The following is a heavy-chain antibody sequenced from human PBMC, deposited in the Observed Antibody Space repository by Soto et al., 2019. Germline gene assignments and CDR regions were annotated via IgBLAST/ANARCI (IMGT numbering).Heavy chain of an antibody. CDR3: ARGRDHAFDI. CDR1: GFTFSDSA. CDR2: ITSTSSTI. Sequence: GGSLRLSCEASGFTFSDSAMNWVRQAPGEGPDWLSFITSTSSTILYADSAKGRFTISRDNAKNSLYLQMSSLRDEDTAVYYCARGRDHAFDIWGQGTMVTVSS. V-gene: IGHV3-48*02. J-gene: IGHJ3*02.